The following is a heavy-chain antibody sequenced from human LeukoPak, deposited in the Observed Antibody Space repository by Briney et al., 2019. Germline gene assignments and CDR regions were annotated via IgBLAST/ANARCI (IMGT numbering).Heavy chain of an antibody. J-gene: IGHJ3*02. CDR2: IYPGDSDT. CDR3: ARLSYYYDSSGYSNAFDI. Sequence: GESLKISCKGSGYSFTSYWIGWVRQMPGKGLEWMGIIYPGDSDTRYSPSFQGQVTISADKSISTAYLQWSSLKASDTAMYYCARLSYYYDSSGYSNAFDIWGQGTMVTVSS. D-gene: IGHD3-22*01. CDR1: GYSFTSYW. V-gene: IGHV5-51*01.